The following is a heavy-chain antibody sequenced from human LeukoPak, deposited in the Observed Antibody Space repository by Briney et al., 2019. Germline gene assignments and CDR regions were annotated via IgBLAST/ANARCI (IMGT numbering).Heavy chain of an antibody. CDR3: AGLRYSGSSNFDY. V-gene: IGHV1-69*05. D-gene: IGHD1-26*01. Sequence: GSSVKVSCMASVPTFTSYAINWVRQAPGQGLEWMGGFIPIFGSPTYAQKFQGRVTFTTDESTSTAYMELSSLRSEDTAVYYCAGLRYSGSSNFDYWGQGTLVTVSS. J-gene: IGHJ4*02. CDR2: FIPIFGSP. CDR1: VPTFTSYA.